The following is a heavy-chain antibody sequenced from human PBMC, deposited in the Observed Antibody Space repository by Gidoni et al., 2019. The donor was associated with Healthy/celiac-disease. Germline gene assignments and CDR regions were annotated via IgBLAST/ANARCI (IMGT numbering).Heavy chain of an antibody. J-gene: IGHJ3*02. V-gene: IGHV4-59*01. CDR2: IYYSGST. Sequence: QVQLQESGPGLVKPSETLSLTCTVSGGSISSYYWSWIRQPPGKGLEWIGYIYYSGSTNYNPSLKSRVTISVDTSKNQFSLKLSSVTAADTAVYYCARGYCGGDCSDAFDIWGQGTMVTVSS. CDR1: GGSISSYY. CDR3: ARGYCGGDCSDAFDI. D-gene: IGHD2-21*02.